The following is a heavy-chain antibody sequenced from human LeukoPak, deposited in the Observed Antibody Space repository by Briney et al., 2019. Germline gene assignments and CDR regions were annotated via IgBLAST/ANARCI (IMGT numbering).Heavy chain of an antibody. CDR2: IYSSGST. CDR1: GGSISSSTYY. V-gene: IGHV4-39*01. D-gene: IGHD5-24*01. Sequence: SETLSFTCTVSGGSISSSTYYWGWIRQPPGKGLEWIGSIYSSGSTYYTPSLKSRVTISVDMSKTQFSLNLSSVTAADTAVYYCAVEEFDYWGQGILVTVSS. J-gene: IGHJ4*02. CDR3: AVEEFDY.